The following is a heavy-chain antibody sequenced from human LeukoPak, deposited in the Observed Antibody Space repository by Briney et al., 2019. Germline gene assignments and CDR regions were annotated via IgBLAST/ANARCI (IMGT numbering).Heavy chain of an antibody. CDR1: GFTFSSYA. CDR2: ISGSGGST. CDR3: AKEGFGGVIAPYYFDY. D-gene: IGHD3-16*02. J-gene: IGHJ4*02. Sequence: GGSLRLSCAASGFTFSSYAMSWVRQAPGKGLEWVSAISGSGGSTYYADSVKGRFTISRDNSKNTLYLQMNSLRAEDTAVYYCAKEGFGGVIAPYYFDYWGQGTLVTVYS. V-gene: IGHV3-23*01.